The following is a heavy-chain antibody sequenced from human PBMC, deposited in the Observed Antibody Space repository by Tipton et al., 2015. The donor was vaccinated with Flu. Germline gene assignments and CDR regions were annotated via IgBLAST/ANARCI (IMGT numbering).Heavy chain of an antibody. Sequence: LRLSCAVYGGSFSGYYWSWIRQPPGKGLEWIGEINHSGSTNYNPSLKSRVTISVDTSKNQFSLKLSSVTAADTAVYYCARLRDYGISRGRRFYGMYVWGQGTTVTGPS. CDR3: ARLRDYGISRGRRFYGMYV. V-gene: IGHV4-34*01. J-gene: IGHJ6*02. CDR2: INHSGST. CDR1: GGSFSGYY. D-gene: IGHD4-17*01.